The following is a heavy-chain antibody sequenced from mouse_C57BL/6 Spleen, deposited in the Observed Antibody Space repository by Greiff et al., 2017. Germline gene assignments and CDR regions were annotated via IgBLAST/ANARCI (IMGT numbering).Heavy chain of an antibody. J-gene: IGHJ4*01. D-gene: IGHD1-1*01. V-gene: IGHV14-3*01. CDR2: IDPANGNT. Sequence: VQLKQSVAELVRPGASVKLSCTASGFNITNTYMHWVKQRPEQGLEWIGRIDPANGNTKYAPKFQGKATITADTSSNTAYLQLSSLTSEYAAIYYCASLYYYGSSYDAMDYWGQGTSVTVSS. CDR1: GFNITNTY. CDR3: ASLYYYGSSYDAMDY.